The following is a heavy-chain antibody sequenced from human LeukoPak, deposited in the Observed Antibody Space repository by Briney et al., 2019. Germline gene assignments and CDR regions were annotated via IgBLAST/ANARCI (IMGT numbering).Heavy chain of an antibody. CDR1: GGSISSYY. Sequence: TSETLSLTCTVSGGSISSYYRSWIRQPPGKGLEWIGYIYYSGSTNYNPSLKSRVTISVDTSKNQFSLKLSSVTAADTAVYYCARKGSSWYNWFDPWGQGTLVTVSS. V-gene: IGHV4-59*01. D-gene: IGHD6-13*01. J-gene: IGHJ5*02. CDR2: IYYSGST. CDR3: ARKGSSWYNWFDP.